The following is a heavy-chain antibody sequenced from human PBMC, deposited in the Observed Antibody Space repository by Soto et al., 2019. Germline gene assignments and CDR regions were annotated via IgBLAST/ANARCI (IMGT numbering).Heavy chain of an antibody. CDR1: GYTFTGYY. J-gene: IGHJ6*02. CDR2: INPNSGGT. V-gene: IGHV1-2*04. Sequence: ASVKVSCKASGYTFTGYYMHWVRQAPGQGLEWMGWINPNSGGTNYAQKFQGWVTMTRDTSISAAYMELSRLRSDDTAVYYCARDSKAFSSRYYFDSTRDYYRIDLWRQGTTVTVS. D-gene: IGHD3-22*01. CDR3: ARDSKAFSSRYYFDSTRDYYRIDL.